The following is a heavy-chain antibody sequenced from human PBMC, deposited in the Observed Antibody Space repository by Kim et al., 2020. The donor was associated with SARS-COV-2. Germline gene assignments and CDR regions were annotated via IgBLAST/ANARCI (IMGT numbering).Heavy chain of an antibody. Sequence: GGSLRLSCAASGFSFSDYVVAWVRQGPGKGPEWIAAISGRGNTYYADSVKGRFTISRVNSKSNVYLQMSGLGAEDTAVYYGAKDVKEELLWFGGGNYYH. CDR1: GFSFSDYV. CDR2: ISGRGNT. V-gene: IGHV3-23*01. D-gene: IGHD3-10*01. CDR3: AKDVKEELLWFGGGNYYH. J-gene: IGHJ6*03.